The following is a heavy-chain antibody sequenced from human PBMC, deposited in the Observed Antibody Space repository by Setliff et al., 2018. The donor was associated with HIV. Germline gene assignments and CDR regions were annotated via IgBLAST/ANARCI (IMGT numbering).Heavy chain of an antibody. Sequence: SETLSLTCTVSGCSISSYYWSWVRQPPGKGLEYIGYIYTSGTTNYNPSLKSRVTISVDTSKTQFSLKLSSVTAADTAVYYCARRPPGIAVAGGAFDIWGQGTMVTVSS. CDR2: IYTSGTT. CDR1: GCSISSYY. CDR3: ARRPPGIAVAGGAFDI. D-gene: IGHD6-19*01. V-gene: IGHV4-4*08. J-gene: IGHJ3*02.